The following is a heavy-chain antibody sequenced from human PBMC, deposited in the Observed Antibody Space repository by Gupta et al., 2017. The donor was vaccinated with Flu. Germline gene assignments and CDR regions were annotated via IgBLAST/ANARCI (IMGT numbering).Heavy chain of an antibody. V-gene: IGHV3-21*06. Sequence: VQLLESGGGLVKAGGSLRLSCAASGFSFNAYSMTWVRQAPGKGLEWISFIGSSSNYIYYADSVRGRFTISRDNAKNSLYLQMNSLRAEDTAVYYCARVFSGNDYWGQGTLVTVSS. CDR3: ARVFSGNDY. CDR1: GFSFNAYS. J-gene: IGHJ4*02. CDR2: IGSSSNYI. D-gene: IGHD1-1*01.